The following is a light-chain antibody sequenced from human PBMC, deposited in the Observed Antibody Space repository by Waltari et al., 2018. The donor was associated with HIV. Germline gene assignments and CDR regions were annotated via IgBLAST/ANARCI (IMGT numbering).Light chain of an antibody. Sequence: QSVLTQPPSVSGAPGQRVTISCTGSSSNIGAGYDVHWYQQLPGTAPKLLIYGKNHRASGGPDRFSGSKSDTSASLAITGLQSEYEADYYCQSYDSTLSGSDWVFGGGTKLTVL. CDR1: SSNIGAGYD. V-gene: IGLV1-40*01. CDR2: GKN. CDR3: QSYDSTLSGSDWV. J-gene: IGLJ3*02.